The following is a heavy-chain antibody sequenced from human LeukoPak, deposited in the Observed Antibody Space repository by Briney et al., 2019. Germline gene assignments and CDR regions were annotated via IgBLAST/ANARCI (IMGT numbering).Heavy chain of an antibody. CDR1: GGSISSYY. CDR2: IYYSGST. D-gene: IGHD1-26*01. J-gene: IGHJ6*03. V-gene: IGHV4-59*01. Sequence: SETLSLTCTVSGGSISSYYWSWIRQPPGKGLEWIGYIYYSGSTNYNPSLKSRVTISVDTSKNQFSLKLSSVTAADAAVYYCARVRGSRYYYYYYMDVWGKGTTVTVSS. CDR3: ARVRGSRYYYYYYMDV.